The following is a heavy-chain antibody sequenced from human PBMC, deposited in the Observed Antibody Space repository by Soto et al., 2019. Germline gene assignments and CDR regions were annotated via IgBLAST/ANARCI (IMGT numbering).Heavy chain of an antibody. CDR2: ISGSGGST. CDR3: AKHRAVTRQSDIDY. CDR1: GFTFSSDA. Sequence: EVQLLESGGGLVQPGGCLRLSCAASGFTFSSDAMSWVRQAPGKGLEWVSAISGSGGSTYYADAVKGRFTISRDNSKNTLYLQMNSLRAEDTAVYYCAKHRAVTRQSDIDYWGQGPLVTVSS. V-gene: IGHV3-23*01. J-gene: IGHJ4*02. D-gene: IGHD4-17*01.